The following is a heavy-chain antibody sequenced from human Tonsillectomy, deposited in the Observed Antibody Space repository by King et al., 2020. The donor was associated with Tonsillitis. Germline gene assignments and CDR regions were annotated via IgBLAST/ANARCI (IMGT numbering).Heavy chain of an antibody. CDR3: ASALGYSSSAAFDI. CDR1: GGSISSSSYY. CDR2: IHYSGST. D-gene: IGHD6-6*01. V-gene: IGHV4-39*01. Sequence: QLQESGPGLVKPSETLSLTCTVSGGSISSSSYYWGWIRQPPGKGLEWIGSIHYSGSTYYNPSLKSRVTISVDTSKNQFSLKLSSVTAADTAVYHCASALGYSSSAAFDIWGQGTMVTVSS. J-gene: IGHJ3*02.